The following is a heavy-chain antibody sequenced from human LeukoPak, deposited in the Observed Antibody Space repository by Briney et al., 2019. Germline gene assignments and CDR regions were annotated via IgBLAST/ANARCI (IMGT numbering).Heavy chain of an antibody. V-gene: IGHV3-30-3*01. Sequence: PGGSLRLSCAASGFTFSLYAMSWVRQAPGKGLEWVAVISYDGSNKYYADSVKGRFTISRDNSKNTLYLQMNSLRAEDTAVYYCARDHGRWEQLWFFDYWGQGTLVTVSS. J-gene: IGHJ4*02. CDR3: ARDHGRWEQLWFFDY. D-gene: IGHD5-18*01. CDR2: ISYDGSNK. CDR1: GFTFSLYA.